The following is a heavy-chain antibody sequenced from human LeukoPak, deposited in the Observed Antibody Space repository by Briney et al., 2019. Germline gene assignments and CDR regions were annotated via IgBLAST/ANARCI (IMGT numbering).Heavy chain of an antibody. D-gene: IGHD5-12*01. J-gene: IGHJ4*02. Sequence: SETLSLTCAVYGGSFSGYYWSWIRQPPGKGLEWIGEINHSGSTNYNPSLKSRVTISVDTPKNQFSLKLSSVTAADTAVYYCARGGRGYSGYDMRACLDYWGQGTLVTVSP. CDR1: GGSFSGYY. CDR2: INHSGST. V-gene: IGHV4-34*01. CDR3: ARGGRGYSGYDMRACLDY.